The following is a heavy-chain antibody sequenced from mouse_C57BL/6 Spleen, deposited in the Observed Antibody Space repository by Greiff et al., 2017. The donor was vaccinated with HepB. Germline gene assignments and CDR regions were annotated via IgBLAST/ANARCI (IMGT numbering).Heavy chain of an antibody. D-gene: IGHD1-1*01. CDR2: IYPGDGDT. V-gene: IGHV1-80*01. CDR1: GYAFSSYW. CDR3: ARSYDYGSPRAMDY. Sequence: QVQLKESGAELVKPGASVKISCKASGYAFSSYWMNWVKQRPGKGLEWIGQIYPGDGDTNYNGKFKGKATLTADKSSSTAYMQLSSLTSEDSAVYFCARSYDYGSPRAMDYWGQGTSVTVSS. J-gene: IGHJ4*01.